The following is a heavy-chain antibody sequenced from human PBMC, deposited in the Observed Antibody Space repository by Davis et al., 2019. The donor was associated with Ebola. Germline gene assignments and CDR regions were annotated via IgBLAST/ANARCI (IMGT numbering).Heavy chain of an antibody. D-gene: IGHD2-2*01. V-gene: IGHV3-23*01. CDR2: ISGSGGST. CDR3: ARVGGSTSYYYYYMDV. CDR1: GFTFSSYA. Sequence: GESLKISCAASGFTFSSYAMSWVRQAPGKGLEWVSAISGSGGSTYYADSVKGRFTISRDNSKNTLYLQMNSLRAEDTAVYYCARVGGSTSYYYYYMDVWGKGTTVTVSS. J-gene: IGHJ6*03.